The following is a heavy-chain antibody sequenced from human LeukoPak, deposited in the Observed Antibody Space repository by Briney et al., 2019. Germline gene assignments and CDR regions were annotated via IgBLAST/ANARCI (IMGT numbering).Heavy chain of an antibody. Sequence: GGSLRLSCEASGFTFNTYSMNWARQAPGRGLEWVSSIDSSGGYMFYADSVKGRFIISRDNAKDSLYLQMNSLRVEDTAVYYCARRAGAYSHPYDYWGQGTLVTVSS. CDR2: IDSSGGYM. D-gene: IGHD4/OR15-4a*01. J-gene: IGHJ4*02. V-gene: IGHV3-21*06. CDR1: GFTFNTYS. CDR3: ARRAGAYSHPYDY.